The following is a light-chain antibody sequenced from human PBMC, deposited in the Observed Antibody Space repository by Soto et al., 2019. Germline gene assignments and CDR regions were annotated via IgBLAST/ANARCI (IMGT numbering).Light chain of an antibody. CDR3: QQYDNWPWT. CDR2: WAS. Sequence: DIVMTQSPDSLAVSLGERATINCKSSQSVLYSSNNKNYLAWYQQKPGQPPKLLISWASIRESGVPDRFSGSGSGTDFTLAISSLQAEDVAVYYCQQYDNWPWTFGQGTKVEIK. V-gene: IGKV4-1*01. CDR1: QSVLYSSNNKNY. J-gene: IGKJ1*01.